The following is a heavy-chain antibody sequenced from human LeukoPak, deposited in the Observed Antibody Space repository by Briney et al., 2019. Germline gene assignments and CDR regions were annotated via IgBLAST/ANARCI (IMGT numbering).Heavy chain of an antibody. D-gene: IGHD3-10*01. CDR3: AKGAARFGGHWFDP. CDR2: INASGGST. J-gene: IGHJ5*02. Sequence: GGSLRLSCAASGFTFSSYAMSWVRQAPGKGLEWVSGINASGGSTYYADSVKGRFTISRDNTKNTLYLQMNSLRAADTAVYYCAKGAARFGGHWFDPWGQGTLVTVSS. CDR1: GFTFSSYA. V-gene: IGHV3-23*01.